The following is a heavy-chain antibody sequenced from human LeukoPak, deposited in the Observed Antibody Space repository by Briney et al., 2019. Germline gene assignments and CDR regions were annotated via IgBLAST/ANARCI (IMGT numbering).Heavy chain of an antibody. J-gene: IGHJ4*02. CDR2: IIPILGIA. V-gene: IGHV1-69*04. Sequence: ASVKVSCKASGGTFSSYAISWVRQAPGQGLEWMGRIIPILGIANYAQKFQGRVTITANKSTSTAYMELSSPRSEDTAVYYCARMISGGSPWFDWGQGTLVTVSS. CDR3: ARMISGGSPWFD. CDR1: GGTFSSYA. D-gene: IGHD2-15*01.